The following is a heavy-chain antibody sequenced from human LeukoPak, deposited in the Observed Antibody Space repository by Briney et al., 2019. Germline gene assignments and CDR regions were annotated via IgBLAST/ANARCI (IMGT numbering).Heavy chain of an antibody. D-gene: IGHD4-11*01. CDR3: ARDRRESSKPNDAFDI. V-gene: IGHV4-59*01. CDR1: GGFINSYY. CDR2: IYYTGAT. Sequence: SETLSLTCSVSGGFINSYYWSWIRQSPGKGLEWIGYIYYTGATYYNPSLESRATISINTSKRQLSLELRSVTAADSAVYFCARDRRESSKPNDAFDIWGQGTMVTVSA. J-gene: IGHJ3*02.